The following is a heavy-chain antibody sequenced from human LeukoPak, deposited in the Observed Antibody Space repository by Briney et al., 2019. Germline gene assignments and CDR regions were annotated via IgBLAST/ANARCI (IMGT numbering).Heavy chain of an antibody. J-gene: IGHJ4*02. CDR3: ASYDTSGYFDY. Sequence: SETLSLTCTVSGGSFSSGDYCWSWIRQPPGTGLEWIGYIYYSGSAFYNPSLKSRVTVSVDTSKNQFSLKLSSVTAADTAVYYCASYDTSGYFDYWGQGTLVTVSS. CDR1: GGSFSSGDYC. V-gene: IGHV4-30-4*01. CDR2: IYYSGSA. D-gene: IGHD3-22*01.